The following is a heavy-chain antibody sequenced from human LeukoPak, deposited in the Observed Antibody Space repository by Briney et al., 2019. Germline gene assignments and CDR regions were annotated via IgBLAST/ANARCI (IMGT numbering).Heavy chain of an antibody. CDR1: GFTFSSYG. V-gene: IGHV3-33*01. CDR3: ARGSGNDILTGLYYFDY. D-gene: IGHD3-9*01. CDR2: IWYDGSNK. Sequence: GGSLRLSCAASGFTFSSYGMHWVRQAPGKGLEGVAVIWYDGSNKYYADSVKGRFTISRDNSKNTLYLQMNSLRAEDTAVYYCARGSGNDILTGLYYFDYWGQGTLVTVSS. J-gene: IGHJ4*02.